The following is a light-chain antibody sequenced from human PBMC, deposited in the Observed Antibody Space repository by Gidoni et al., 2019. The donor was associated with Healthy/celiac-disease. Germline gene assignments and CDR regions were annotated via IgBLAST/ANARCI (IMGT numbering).Light chain of an antibody. V-gene: IGKV3-20*01. CDR2: GAS. J-gene: IGKJ2*01. Sequence: EIVLMQSPGTLSLSPGERATPSCRASQSVSSSYLAWYQQKPGQAPRLLIYGASSRATSIPDRFSGSGSGTDFTLTISRLETEDFAVYYCQQYGSSPMYTFGQGTKLEIK. CDR1: QSVSSSY. CDR3: QQYGSSPMYT.